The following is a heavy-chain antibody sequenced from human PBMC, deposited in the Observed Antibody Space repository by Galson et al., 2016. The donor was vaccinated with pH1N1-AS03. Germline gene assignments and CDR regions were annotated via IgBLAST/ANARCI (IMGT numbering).Heavy chain of an antibody. V-gene: IGHV1-3*01. CDR1: GYSFTSYA. Sequence: SVKVSCKASGYSFTSYAIQWVRQAPGQGLEWMGWINVGDGHTKYSQKFQGRVTITRDTSANTAYMDLSSLRSEDTAFYYCARSGWHPSHCYDSHALGYWGQGTLVTVSS. CDR3: ARSGWHPSHCYDSHALGY. CDR2: INVGDGHT. D-gene: IGHD3-22*01. J-gene: IGHJ4*02.